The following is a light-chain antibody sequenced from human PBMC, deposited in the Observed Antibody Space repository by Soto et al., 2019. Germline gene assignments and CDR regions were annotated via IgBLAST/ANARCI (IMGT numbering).Light chain of an antibody. CDR1: QSVSSSY. Sequence: EIVLTQSPGTLSLSPGERATLSCRASQSVSSSYLAWYQQKPGQAPRLLIYGASSRATGIPDRFSGSGSGTDFTLTISRLEPDDFAVYCCQQYGNSPLTLGQGTKVEIK. V-gene: IGKV3-20*01. CDR3: QQYGNSPLT. CDR2: GAS. J-gene: IGKJ1*01.